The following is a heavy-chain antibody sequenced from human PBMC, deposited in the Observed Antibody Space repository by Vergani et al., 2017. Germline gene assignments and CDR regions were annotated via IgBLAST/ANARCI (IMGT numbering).Heavy chain of an antibody. V-gene: IGHV4-39*01. CDR3: ASLRLERGGGGAYYYYYCMDV. Sequence: QLQLQESGPGLVKPSETLSLTCTVSGGSISSSSYYWGWIRQPPGKGLEWIGSIYYSGSTYYNPSLKSRVTISVDTSKNQFSLKLSSVTAADTAVDYCASLRLERGGGGAYYYYYCMDVWGKGTTVTVSS. D-gene: IGHD1-1*01. J-gene: IGHJ6*03. CDR2: IYYSGST. CDR1: GGSISSSSYY.